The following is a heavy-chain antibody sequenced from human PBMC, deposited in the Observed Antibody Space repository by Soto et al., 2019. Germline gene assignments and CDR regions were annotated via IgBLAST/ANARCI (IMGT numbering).Heavy chain of an antibody. D-gene: IGHD3-10*01. CDR3: AKPGSGSYRYYFDY. CDR2: ISGSGGST. V-gene: IGHV3-23*01. CDR1: GFTFSSYA. J-gene: IGHJ4*02. Sequence: PGGSLRLSCAASGFTFSSYAMSWVRQAPGKGLEWVSAISGSGGSTYYADSVKGRFTIPRDNSKNTLYLQMSSLRAEDTAVYYCAKPGSGSYRYYFDYWGQGTLGTVSS.